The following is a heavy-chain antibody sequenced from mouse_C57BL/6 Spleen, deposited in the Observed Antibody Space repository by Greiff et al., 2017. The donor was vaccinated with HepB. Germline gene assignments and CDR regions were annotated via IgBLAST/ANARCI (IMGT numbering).Heavy chain of an antibody. CDR2: IDPSDSYT. V-gene: IGHV1-50*01. CDR1: GYTFTSYW. J-gene: IGHJ1*03. CDR3: ARPIITTVVSDWYFDV. D-gene: IGHD1-1*01. Sequence: QVQLQQPGAELVKPGASVKLSCKASGYTFTSYWMQWVKQRPGQGLEWIGEIDPSDSYTNYNQKFKGKATLTVDTSSSTAYMQLSSLTSEGSAVYYCARPIITTVVSDWYFDVWGTGTTVTVSS.